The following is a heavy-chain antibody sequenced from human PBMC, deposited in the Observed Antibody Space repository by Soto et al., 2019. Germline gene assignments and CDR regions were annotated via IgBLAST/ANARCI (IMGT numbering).Heavy chain of an antibody. J-gene: IGHJ6*03. V-gene: IGHV3-48*01. CDR1: GFTFSSYS. Sequence: GGSLRLSCAASGFTFSSYSMNWVRQAPGKGLEWVSYISSSSSTIYYADSVKGRFTISRDNAKNSLYLQMNSLRAEDTAVYYCAREGYCSGGSCYGESGHYYYYYMDVWGKGTTVTVSS. D-gene: IGHD2-15*01. CDR3: AREGYCSGGSCYGESGHYYYYYMDV. CDR2: ISSSSSTI.